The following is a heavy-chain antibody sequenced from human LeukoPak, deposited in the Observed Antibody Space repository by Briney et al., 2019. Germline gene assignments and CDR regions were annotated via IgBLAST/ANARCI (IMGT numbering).Heavy chain of an antibody. CDR1: GYSFTRYW. Sequence: GESLKISCKGSGYSFTRYWIGWVRQMPETGLEWMGVIYPADSDTTYNPSFQSQVTISVDRSINTAYLQWSSLKASDTAMYYCARRCMSGYCSSGGPMDDYWGQGTLVTVSS. D-gene: IGHD2-15*01. CDR2: IYPADSDT. J-gene: IGHJ4*02. CDR3: ARRCMSGYCSSGGPMDDY. V-gene: IGHV5-51*01.